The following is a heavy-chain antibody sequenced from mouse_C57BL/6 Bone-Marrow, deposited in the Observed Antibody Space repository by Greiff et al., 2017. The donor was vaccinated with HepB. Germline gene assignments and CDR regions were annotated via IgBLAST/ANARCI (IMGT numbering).Heavy chain of an antibody. D-gene: IGHD1-1*01. CDR1: GYTFTDYY. V-gene: IGHV1-19*01. Sequence: EVKLMESGPVLVKPGASVKMSCKASGYTFTDYYMNWVKQSHGKSLEWIGVINPYNGGTSYNQKFKGKATLTVDKSSSTAYMELNSLTSEDSAVYYCACITTVVATFDYWGQGTTLTVSS. J-gene: IGHJ2*01. CDR3: ACITTVVATFDY. CDR2: INPYNGGT.